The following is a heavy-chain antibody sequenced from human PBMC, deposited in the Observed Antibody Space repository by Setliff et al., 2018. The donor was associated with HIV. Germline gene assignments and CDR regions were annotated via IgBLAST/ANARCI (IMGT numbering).Heavy chain of an antibody. CDR3: ARARRAGSGPKYFQH. J-gene: IGHJ1*01. CDR2: INHSGST. V-gene: IGHV4-34*01. Sequence: SETLSLTCAVYGGSFNGYYWSWIRQPPGKGLEWIGEINHSGSTNYNPSLKSQVTMSVDKSKNQFSLRLSSVTAADTAVYYCARARRAGSGPKYFQHWGQGTLVTVS. D-gene: IGHD2-15*01. CDR1: GGSFNGYY.